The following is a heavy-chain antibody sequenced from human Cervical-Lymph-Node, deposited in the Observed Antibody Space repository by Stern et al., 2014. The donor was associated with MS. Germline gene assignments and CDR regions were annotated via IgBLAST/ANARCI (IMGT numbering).Heavy chain of an antibody. J-gene: IGHJ6*02. CDR2: IYPGDSDT. V-gene: IGHV5-51*01. Sequence: VQLGQSGAEVKKPGESLKISCKGSGYSFTSYWIGWVRQMPGKGLEWMGIIYPGDSDTRYSPSFQGKVTISADKSISTANLQWSSLKASDTAMYYCARLHDYGDYVGLNYYYGMDVWGQGTTVTVSS. D-gene: IGHD4-17*01. CDR3: ARLHDYGDYVGLNYYYGMDV. CDR1: GYSFTSYW.